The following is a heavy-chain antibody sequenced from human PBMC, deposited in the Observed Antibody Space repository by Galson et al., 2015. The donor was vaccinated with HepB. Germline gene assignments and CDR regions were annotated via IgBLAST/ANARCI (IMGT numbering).Heavy chain of an antibody. CDR3: ARDRGGLLWFGELLSY. Sequence: SLRLSCAASGFTFSSYSMNWVRQAPGKGLEWVSSISSSSSYIYYADSVKGRFTISRDNAKNSLYLQMNSLRAEDTAVYYCARDRGGLLWFGELLSYWGQGTLVTVSS. CDR2: ISSSSSYI. V-gene: IGHV3-21*01. J-gene: IGHJ4*02. D-gene: IGHD3-10*01. CDR1: GFTFSSYS.